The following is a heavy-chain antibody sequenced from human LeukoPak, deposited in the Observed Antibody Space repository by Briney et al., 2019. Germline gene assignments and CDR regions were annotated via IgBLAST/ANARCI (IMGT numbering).Heavy chain of an antibody. J-gene: IGHJ1*01. D-gene: IGHD3-22*01. Sequence: ASVKVSCKVSGYTLTELSMHWVRQAPGKGLEWMGGFDPEEGETIYAQKFQGRVTMTEDTSTDTAYMELSSLRSEDTAVYYCAIISRRVIVVVNFDIWGQGSLVTVSS. CDR2: FDPEEGET. CDR3: AIISRRVIVVVNFDI. CDR1: GYTLTELS. V-gene: IGHV1-24*01.